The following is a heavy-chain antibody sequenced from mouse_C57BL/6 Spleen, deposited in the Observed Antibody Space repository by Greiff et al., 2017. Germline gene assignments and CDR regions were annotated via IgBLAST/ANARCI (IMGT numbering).Heavy chain of an antibody. V-gene: IGHV1-18*01. D-gene: IGHD1-1*01. J-gene: IGHJ2*01. CDR1: GYTFTDYN. Sequence: VQLQQSGPELVKPGASVTIPCKASGYTFTDYNMDWVKQSHGKSLEWIGDINPNNGGTIYNQKFKGTATLTVDKYYSTAYMELRRLTSEDTAVYYCSIFYYGSSYKYFHYWRQCTTRPVSS. CDR2: INPNNGGT. CDR3: SIFYYGSSYKYFHY.